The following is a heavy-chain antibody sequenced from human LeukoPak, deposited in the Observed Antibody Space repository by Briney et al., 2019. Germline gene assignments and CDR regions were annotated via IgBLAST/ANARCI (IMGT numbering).Heavy chain of an antibody. CDR1: GFTFSSYS. V-gene: IGHV3-48*04. J-gene: IGHJ4*02. D-gene: IGHD6-19*01. CDR3: ARSGYNSTPDY. Sequence: GGSLRLSCAASGFTFSSYSMNWVRQAPGKGLEWVSYISSSSSTIYYADSVKGRFTISRDNAKNSLYLQMNSLRAEDTAVYYCARSGYNSTPDYWGQGTLVTVSS. CDR2: ISSSSSTI.